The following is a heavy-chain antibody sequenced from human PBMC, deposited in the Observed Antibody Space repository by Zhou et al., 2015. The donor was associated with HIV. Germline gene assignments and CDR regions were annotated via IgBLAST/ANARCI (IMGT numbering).Heavy chain of an antibody. CDR2: ISRRGDST. V-gene: IGHV3-23*04. CDR1: GFNFGNTW. D-gene: IGHD3-16*01. CDR3: SCLGLGDGDV. J-gene: IGHJ6*02. Sequence: EVQLVESGGGAVQPGGSMRLSCAASGFNFGNTWMVWVRQGPGKGLVWVSTISRRGDSTYYAASVRGRFTVSRDNSKNTLYLQMNSLRPEDTALYYCSCLGLGDGDVWGQGTTVTVSS.